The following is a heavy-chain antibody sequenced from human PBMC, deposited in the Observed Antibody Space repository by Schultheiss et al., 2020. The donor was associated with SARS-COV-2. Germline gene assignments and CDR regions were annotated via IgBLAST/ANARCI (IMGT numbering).Heavy chain of an antibody. J-gene: IGHJ5*02. D-gene: IGHD4-17*01. CDR2: ISYDGSNK. Sequence: GGSLRLSCAASGFTFSSYAMHWVRQAPGKGLEWVAVISYDGSNKYYADSVKGRFTISRDNSKNTLYLQMNSLRAEDTAVYYCARDLRDYGDYGWFDPWGQGTLVTVSS. V-gene: IGHV3-30*07. CDR3: ARDLRDYGDYGWFDP. CDR1: GFTFSSYA.